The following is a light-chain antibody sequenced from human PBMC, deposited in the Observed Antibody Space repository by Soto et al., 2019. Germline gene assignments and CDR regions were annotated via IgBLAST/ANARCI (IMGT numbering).Light chain of an antibody. V-gene: IGKV3-11*01. J-gene: IGKJ4*01. CDR2: DAS. Sequence: EIVLTQSPATLSLSPGERATLSCRASQSVSSSLAWYQQKPGQAPRLLIYDASRRATGIPARFSGSGSGTDFTLTISSLDAEDFAVYYCQQRSIWPLTFGGGTKVEIK. CDR1: QSVSSS. CDR3: QQRSIWPLT.